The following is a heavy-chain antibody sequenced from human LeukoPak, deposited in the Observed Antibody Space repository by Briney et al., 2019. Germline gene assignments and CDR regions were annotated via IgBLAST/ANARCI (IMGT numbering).Heavy chain of an antibody. Sequence: GGSLRLSCAASGFTFTTYGMHWVRQAPGKGLEWVAFIRYDGSNKYYADSVQGRFTISRDNSKNTMYLQMNSLRPEDTAIYYCAKGKIDSSHWGQGTLVTVSS. V-gene: IGHV3-30*02. CDR2: IRYDGSNK. J-gene: IGHJ4*02. CDR1: GFTFTTYG. D-gene: IGHD6-13*01. CDR3: AKGKIDSSH.